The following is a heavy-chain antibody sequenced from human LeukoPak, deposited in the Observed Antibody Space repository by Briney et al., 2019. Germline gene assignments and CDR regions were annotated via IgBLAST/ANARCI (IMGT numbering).Heavy chain of an antibody. V-gene: IGHV4-39*01. J-gene: IGHJ6*03. Sequence: PSETLSLTCTVSGGSISSSSYYWGWIRQPPGKGLEWIGSIYYSGNTYYNPSLKSRVTISVDTSKNQLSLKLSSVTAADTAVYYCARRTSRYYMDVWGKGTTVTVSS. D-gene: IGHD2-2*01. CDR1: GGSISSSSYY. CDR3: ARRTSRYYMDV. CDR2: IYYSGNT.